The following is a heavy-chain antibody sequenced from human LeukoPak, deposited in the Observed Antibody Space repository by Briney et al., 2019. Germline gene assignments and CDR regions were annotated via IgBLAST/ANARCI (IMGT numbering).Heavy chain of an antibody. J-gene: IGHJ4*02. V-gene: IGHV1-3*01. CDR1: GYTFTSYA. CDR2: VNAGNGNT. CDR3: ATAQLLSFFDY. Sequence: ASVKVSCKASGYTFTSYAMHWVRQAPGQRLEWMGWVNAGNGNTKYSQKFQGRVTITRDTSASTAYMELSSLRSEDTAVYYCATAQLLSFFDYWGQGTLVTVSS. D-gene: IGHD2-2*01.